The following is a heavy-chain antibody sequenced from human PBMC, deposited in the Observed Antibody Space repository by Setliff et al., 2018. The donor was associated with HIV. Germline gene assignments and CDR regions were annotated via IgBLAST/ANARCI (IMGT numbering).Heavy chain of an antibody. Sequence: SETLSLTCTVSGDSINKYYWSRIRQPPGKGLEWIGFIYISGSTMYNPSLKSRVTMSLDTSKKQFSLKVRSVTAADAAVYFCARVVWTAAAGTLDYHYYGLDVWGQGTTVTVSS. CDR2: IYISGST. V-gene: IGHV4-4*09. CDR3: ARVVWTAAAGTLDYHYYGLDV. CDR1: GDSINKYY. J-gene: IGHJ6*02. D-gene: IGHD6-13*01.